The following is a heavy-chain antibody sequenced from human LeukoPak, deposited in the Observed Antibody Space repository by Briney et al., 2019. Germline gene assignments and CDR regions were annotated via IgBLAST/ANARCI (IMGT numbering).Heavy chain of an antibody. CDR1: GGSISSHY. J-gene: IGHJ4*02. CDR2: IYSDGSV. CDR3: ARGPAASGYFDY. D-gene: IGHD6-13*01. V-gene: IGHV4-4*07. Sequence: PETLSLTCSVSGGSISSHYWSWLRQPAGKGLEWIGHIYSDGSVNYNPSVKSRVTMSVDTSKNQFSLKLYFVTAADTAVFYCARGPAASGYFDYWDQGTLVTVSS.